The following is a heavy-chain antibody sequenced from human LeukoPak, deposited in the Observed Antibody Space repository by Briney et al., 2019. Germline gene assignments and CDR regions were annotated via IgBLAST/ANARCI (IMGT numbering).Heavy chain of an antibody. D-gene: IGHD2-8*01. Sequence: SETLSLTCTVSRDSISSSDYCWSWIRQPPGRGLEFVGCLYFSGSTYYNPSLNGRVTISVDTSKNQFSLNLYSMTAADTALYFCARHRSHHGWFDPWGQGTLVTVSS. V-gene: IGHV4-39*01. CDR3: ARHRSHHGWFDP. J-gene: IGHJ5*02. CDR2: LYFSGST. CDR1: RDSISSSDYC.